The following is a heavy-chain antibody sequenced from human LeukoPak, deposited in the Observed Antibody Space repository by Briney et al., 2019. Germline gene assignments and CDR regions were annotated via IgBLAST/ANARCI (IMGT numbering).Heavy chain of an antibody. J-gene: IGHJ5*02. Sequence: SEILSLTCTVSGGSISSYYWSWIRQPPGKGLEWIGYIYYSGSTNYNPSLKSRVTISVDTSKNQFSLKLSSVTAADTAVYYCARVAAAGGYNWFDPWGQGTLVTVSS. V-gene: IGHV4-59*01. CDR3: ARVAAAGGYNWFDP. D-gene: IGHD6-13*01. CDR2: IYYSGST. CDR1: GGSISSYY.